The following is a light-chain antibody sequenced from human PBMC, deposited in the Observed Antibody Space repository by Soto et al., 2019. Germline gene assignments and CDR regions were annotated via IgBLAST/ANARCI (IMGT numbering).Light chain of an antibody. Sequence: EIVLTQSPATLSLSPRERATLSCSASPSVTNYLAWYQQKPGQAPRLLIYGAFNRATGIPARFSGSGSGTDFTLTISSLEPEDFAVYYCQQRNIWPPVTFGQGTRLEI. V-gene: IGKV3-11*01. J-gene: IGKJ5*01. CDR2: GAF. CDR1: PSVTNY. CDR3: QQRNIWPPVT.